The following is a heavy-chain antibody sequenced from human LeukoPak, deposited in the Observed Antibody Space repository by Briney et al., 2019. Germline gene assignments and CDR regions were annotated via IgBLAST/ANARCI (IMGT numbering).Heavy chain of an antibody. D-gene: IGHD5-12*01. Sequence: PGGSLRLSCAASGFTFSSYEMNWVRQAPGKGLEWVANIKEDGRQKYYVDSVKGRFTISRDNAKNSLYLQMNSLRAEDTAVYYCARDRWGYSYGGDWGQGTLVTVSS. CDR1: GFTFSSYE. CDR3: ARDRWGYSYGGD. CDR2: IKEDGRQK. V-gene: IGHV3-7*01. J-gene: IGHJ4*02.